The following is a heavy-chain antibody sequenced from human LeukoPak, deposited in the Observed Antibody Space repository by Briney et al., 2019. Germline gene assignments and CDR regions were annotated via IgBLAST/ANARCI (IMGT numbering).Heavy chain of an antibody. Sequence: SETLSLTCAVYGGSLSDYYWSWIRQSPGKGLEWIGRIYTSGSITYNPSLKSRVSMSVDTSKNQFSLKLSSVTAADTAVYYCARDSGTTGEVKFDPWGQGTLVTVSS. CDR1: GGSLSDYY. D-gene: IGHD3-10*01. CDR3: ARDSGTTGEVKFDP. CDR2: IYTSGSI. J-gene: IGHJ5*02. V-gene: IGHV4-59*10.